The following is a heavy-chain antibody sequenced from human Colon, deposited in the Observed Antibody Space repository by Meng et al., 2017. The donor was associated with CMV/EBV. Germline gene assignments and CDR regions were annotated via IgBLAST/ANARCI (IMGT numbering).Heavy chain of an antibody. CDR3: AGDNGLRGFDS. J-gene: IGHJ5*01. Sequence: SETLSPTCTVSGSSISSYYWSWIRQSPGTGLEWIGHIYHTGITNYNPSLKSRATISIDTSKNQYSLKLSSVTAADAAVYYGAGDNGLRGFDSWGHGTPVTVSS. D-gene: IGHD2-8*01. CDR2: IYHTGIT. CDR1: GSSISSYY. V-gene: IGHV4-59*01.